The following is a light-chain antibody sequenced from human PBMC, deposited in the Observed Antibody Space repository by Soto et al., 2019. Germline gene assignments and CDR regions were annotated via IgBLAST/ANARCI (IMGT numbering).Light chain of an antibody. CDR2: DAS. Sequence: AQSPATLSLSPGERATLSCRASQSVSSYLAWYQQKPGQAPRLIIYDASTRATGIPARFSGSGSGTDFTLTITSLEPEDVAVYYCQQRSNWPPTFGQGTKVDI. V-gene: IGKV3-11*01. J-gene: IGKJ1*01. CDR3: QQRSNWPPT. CDR1: QSVSSY.